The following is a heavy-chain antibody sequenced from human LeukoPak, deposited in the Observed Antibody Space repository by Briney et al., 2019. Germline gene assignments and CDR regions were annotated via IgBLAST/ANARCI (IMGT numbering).Heavy chain of an antibody. V-gene: IGHV3-21*01. CDR3: VRLRRNSDTSGYYYYYDF. CDR2: ISVRSNYI. D-gene: IGHD3-22*01. CDR1: GYTFSSFS. Sequence: GGSLRLSCAASGYTFSSFSISWVRQAPGKGLEWVSSISVRSNYIYYADSVRGRFTISRDDARDSLYLQMNSLRAEDTAVYYCVRLRRNSDTSGYYYYYDFWGQGTLVTVSS. J-gene: IGHJ4*02.